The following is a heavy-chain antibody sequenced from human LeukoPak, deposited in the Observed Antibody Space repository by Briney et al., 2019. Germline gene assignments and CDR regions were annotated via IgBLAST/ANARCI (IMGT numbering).Heavy chain of an antibody. CDR3: ARAQDYDSSGYVDAFDM. J-gene: IGHJ3*02. CDR1: GLTFSIYG. CDR2: IWYDGSKK. V-gene: IGHV3-33*01. D-gene: IGHD3-22*01. Sequence: PGRSLRLSCAASGLTFSIYGMHWVRQAPGKGPEWVAVIWYDGSKKYYADSVKGRFTISRDNSKNTLYLQMNSLRVEDTAVYYCARAQDYDSSGYVDAFDMWGQGTMVTVSS.